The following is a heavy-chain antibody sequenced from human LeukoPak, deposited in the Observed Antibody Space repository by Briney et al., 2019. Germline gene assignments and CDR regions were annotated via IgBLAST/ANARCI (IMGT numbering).Heavy chain of an antibody. CDR2: ISSSSSYI. D-gene: IGHD6-13*01. CDR1: GFTFSSYS. V-gene: IGHV3-21*01. CDR3: AGGGKGSSSDGFDY. J-gene: IGHJ4*02. Sequence: GGSLRLSCAASGFTFSSYSMNWVRQAPGKGLEWVSSISSSSSYIYYADSVKGRFTISRDNAKNSLYLQMNSLRAEETAVYYCAGGGKGSSSDGFDYWGQGTLVTVSS.